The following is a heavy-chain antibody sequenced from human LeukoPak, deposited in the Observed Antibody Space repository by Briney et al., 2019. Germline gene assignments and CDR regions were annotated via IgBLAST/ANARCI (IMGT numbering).Heavy chain of an antibody. Sequence: SETLSLTCTVSGGSISSSSYYWGWIRQPPGKGLEWIGSIYYSGSTYYNPSLKSRVTISVDTSKNQFSLKLSSVTAADTAVYYCASNPTDSSSWVTFDYWGQGTLVTVSS. CDR2: IYYSGST. V-gene: IGHV4-39*07. J-gene: IGHJ4*02. CDR3: ASNPTDSSSWVTFDY. D-gene: IGHD6-13*01. CDR1: GGSISSSSYY.